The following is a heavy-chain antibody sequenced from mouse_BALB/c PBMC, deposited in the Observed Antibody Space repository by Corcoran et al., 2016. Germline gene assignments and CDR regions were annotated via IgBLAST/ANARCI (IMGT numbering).Heavy chain of an antibody. CDR2: INPYNGGT. CDR3: ARWDWYFDV. J-gene: IGHJ1*01. V-gene: IGHV1-18*01. CDR1: GYSFTGYT. Sequence: EVQLQQSGPELVKPGASMKISCKASGYSFTGYTMNWVKQSHGKTLEWIGLINPYNGGTSYNQKFKGKATLTVDKSSSTAYMELLSLTSEDSAVYYCARWDWYFDVWGAGTTVTVSS.